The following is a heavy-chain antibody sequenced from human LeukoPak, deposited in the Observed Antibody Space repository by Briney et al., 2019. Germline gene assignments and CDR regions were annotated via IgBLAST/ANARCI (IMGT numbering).Heavy chain of an antibody. D-gene: IGHD3-10*01. CDR3: ARELFGSGSYASY. CDR1: GFTFSSYW. V-gene: IGHV3-7*01. J-gene: IGHJ4*02. Sequence: GGSLRLSCAASGFTFSSYWMSWVRQAPGKGLEWVANIKEDGSEKYYVDSVKGRLTISRDNAYNSLYLQMNSLRAEDTAVYYCARELFGSGSYASYWGQGTLVTVSS. CDR2: IKEDGSEK.